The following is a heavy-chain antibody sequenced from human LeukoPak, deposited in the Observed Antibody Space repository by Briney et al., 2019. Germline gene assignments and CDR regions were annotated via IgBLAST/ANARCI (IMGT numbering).Heavy chain of an antibody. CDR3: ARDLDSSWTGYFQP. CDR1: GYTFTGYY. CDR2: VNPIDGGT. J-gene: IGHJ1*01. D-gene: IGHD6-13*01. V-gene: IGHV1-2*02. Sequence: ASVKVSCKASGYTFTGYYIHWVRQAPGQGLEWMGWVNPIDGGTSYAQKFQGRVTMTWDTSITTGYMELSTLTSDDTAVYYCARDLDSSWTGYFQPWGQGTLVTVSS.